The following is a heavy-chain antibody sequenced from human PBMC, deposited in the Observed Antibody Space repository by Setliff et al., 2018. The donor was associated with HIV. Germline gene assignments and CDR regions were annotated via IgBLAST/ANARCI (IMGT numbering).Heavy chain of an antibody. CDR2: VYNSGGT. J-gene: IGHJ6*03. Sequence: SETLSLTCTVSGGSISTNSYYWGWIRQSPGKGLEWVGNVYNSGGTNYNPSLKSRVSISVDTSKNQFSLNVNSVTAPDTAVYYCVRHTRDTSLAHYYYYIDVWGKGTTVTVSS. CDR3: VRHTRDTSLAHYYYYIDV. D-gene: IGHD5-18*01. V-gene: IGHV4-39*01. CDR1: GGSISTNSYY.